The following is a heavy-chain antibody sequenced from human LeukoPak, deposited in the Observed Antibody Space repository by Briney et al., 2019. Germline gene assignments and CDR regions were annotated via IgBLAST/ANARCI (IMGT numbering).Heavy chain of an antibody. D-gene: IGHD6-19*01. V-gene: IGHV3-23*01. Sequence: GGSLRLSCAASGFTFSSYAMSWVRQAPGKGLEWVSAISGSGGSTYYADSVKGRFTISRDNSKNTLYLQMNSLRAEDTAVYYRAKDISSGWLYCFDYWGQGTLVTVSS. CDR3: AKDISSGWLYCFDY. CDR2: ISGSGGST. J-gene: IGHJ4*02. CDR1: GFTFSSYA.